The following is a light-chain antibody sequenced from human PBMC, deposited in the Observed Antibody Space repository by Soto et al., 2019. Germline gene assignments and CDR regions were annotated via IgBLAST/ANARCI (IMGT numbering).Light chain of an antibody. Sequence: IFMTQSPATLSVSPGGRATLSCRASEDVSSKLAWYQRKPGLPPRLVIYDASTRATGIPGGFSGSGSGKDFTLTISGLQSEDFAGYYCLQYDTWPPGTFGQGTKVEI. CDR3: LQYDTWPPGT. V-gene: IGKV3-15*01. CDR2: DAS. CDR1: EDVSSK. J-gene: IGKJ1*01.